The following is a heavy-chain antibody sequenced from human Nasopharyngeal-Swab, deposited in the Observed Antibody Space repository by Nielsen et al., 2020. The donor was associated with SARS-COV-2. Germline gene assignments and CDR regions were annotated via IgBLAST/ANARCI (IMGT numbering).Heavy chain of an antibody. V-gene: IGHV5-51*01. CDR2: IYPGDSDT. Sequence: GESLKISCKGSGYSFTSYWIGWVRQMPGKGLEWMGIIYPGDSDTRYSPTFQGQVTISADKSISTAYLQWSSLKASDTAMYYCARHGVRGAGGWFYYFDYWGQGTLVTVSS. D-gene: IGHD6-19*01. CDR1: GYSFTSYW. CDR3: ARHGVRGAGGWFYYFDY. J-gene: IGHJ4*02.